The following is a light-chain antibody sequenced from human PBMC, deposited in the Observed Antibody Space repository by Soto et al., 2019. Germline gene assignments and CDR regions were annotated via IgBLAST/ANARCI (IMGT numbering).Light chain of an antibody. J-gene: IGKJ5*01. CDR1: QSVGSNY. Sequence: EIVLTQSPGTLSLSPGERATLSCRASQSVGSNYLAWYQQTPGQAPRLLIDGASTSATGIPDRFSGSGYGTDLTLTLSRLESEDSAVYYCHQYACSPLTFGQGTRLEIK. CDR2: GAS. CDR3: HQYACSPLT. V-gene: IGKV3-20*01.